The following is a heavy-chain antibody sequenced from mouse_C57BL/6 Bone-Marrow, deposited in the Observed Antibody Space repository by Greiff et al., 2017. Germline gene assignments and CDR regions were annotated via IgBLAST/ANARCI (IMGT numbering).Heavy chain of an antibody. V-gene: IGHV1-64*01. J-gene: IGHJ1*03. CDR3: ARRAGGSYLYFDV. Sequence: QVQLQQSGAELVKPGASVKLSCKASGYTFTSYWMHWVKQRPGQGLEWIGMIHPNSGSTKYNEKFKGKATLTVDKSSSTAYMQRSSLTSEDSAVYYCARRAGGSYLYFDVWGTGTTVTVSS. CDR1: GYTFTSYW. CDR2: IHPNSGST.